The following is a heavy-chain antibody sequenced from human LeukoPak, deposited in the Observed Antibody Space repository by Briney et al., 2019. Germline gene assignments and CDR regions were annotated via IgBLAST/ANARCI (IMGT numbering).Heavy chain of an antibody. Sequence: PGGSLRLSCAASGFTFSTYAMSCVRQAPGKGLEWVSVIYSGGTTYYADSVKGRFTISRDNSKNTLHLQMNSLRAEDTAVYYCARDQYSYAHAAHWGQGTLVTVSS. CDR3: ARDQYSYAHAAH. CDR2: IYSGGTT. D-gene: IGHD5-18*01. V-gene: IGHV3-66*01. CDR1: GFTFSTYA. J-gene: IGHJ4*02.